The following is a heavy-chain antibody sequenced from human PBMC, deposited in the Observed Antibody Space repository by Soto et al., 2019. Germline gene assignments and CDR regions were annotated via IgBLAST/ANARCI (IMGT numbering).Heavy chain of an antibody. V-gene: IGHV3-23*01. D-gene: IGHD1-1*01. CDR3: AKDPPTRVQIYYSYGIDV. CDR1: GFTFSSYA. Sequence: EVQLLESGGGLVQPGGSLRLSCAASGFTFSSYAMSWVRQAPGKGLEWVSAISGSGGSTYYADSVKGRFTISRDNSKNTLYLQMNSLRAEDTAVYYCAKDPPTRVQIYYSYGIDVWGQGTTVTVSS. J-gene: IGHJ6*02. CDR2: ISGSGGST.